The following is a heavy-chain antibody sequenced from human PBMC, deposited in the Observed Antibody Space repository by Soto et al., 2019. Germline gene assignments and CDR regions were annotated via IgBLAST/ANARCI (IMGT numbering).Heavy chain of an antibody. CDR2: IYYSGST. Sequence: SETLSLTCTVSGGSISPYYWSWIRQPPVKGLEWVGYIYYSGSTNYNPSLKSRVTISVDTSKNQFSLKLSSVTAADTAVYYCALLPRAAPYTYFYYRGQGTLVTVSS. V-gene: IGHV4-59*08. CDR3: ALLPRAAPYTYFYY. D-gene: IGHD1-26*01. CDR1: GGSISPYY. J-gene: IGHJ4*01.